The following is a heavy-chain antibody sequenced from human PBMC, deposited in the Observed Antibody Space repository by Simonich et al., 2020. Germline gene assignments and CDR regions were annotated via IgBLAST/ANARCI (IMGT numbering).Heavy chain of an antibody. Sequence: EVQLVESGGGLVQPGGSLRLSCAASGSTFSSYWMHWVRQDPGKGLVWVAQIDSEAVSTSYADSVKGRFTISRDNAKNTLYLQMNSLRAEDTAVYYCAREAGDLWYFDLWGRGTLVTVSS. CDR3: AREAGDLWYFDL. J-gene: IGHJ2*01. D-gene: IGHD7-27*01. CDR2: IDSEAVST. CDR1: GSTFSSYW. V-gene: IGHV3-74*01.